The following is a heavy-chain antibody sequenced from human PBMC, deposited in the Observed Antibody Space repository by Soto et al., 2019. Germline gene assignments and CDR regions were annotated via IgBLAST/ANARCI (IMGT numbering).Heavy chain of an antibody. J-gene: IGHJ2*01. Sequence: QVQLVESGGGVVQPGRSLRLSCAASGFTFSSYAMHWVRQAPGKGLEWVAVISYDGSNKYYADSVKGRFTISRDNSKNARFLQMNSLRAEGTAVYYCASPLWRDDYNWGYFDLWGRGTLVTVSS. CDR2: ISYDGSNK. V-gene: IGHV3-30-3*01. D-gene: IGHD4-4*01. CDR3: ASPLWRDDYNWGYFDL. CDR1: GFTFSSYA.